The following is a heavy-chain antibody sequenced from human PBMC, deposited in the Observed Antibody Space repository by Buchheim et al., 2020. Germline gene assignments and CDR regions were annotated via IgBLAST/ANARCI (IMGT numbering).Heavy chain of an antibody. V-gene: IGHV4-59*01. J-gene: IGHJ5*02. D-gene: IGHD6-13*01. CDR2: IYYSGST. CDR1: GGSISSYY. CDR3: ARAGGGSSWVSDWFDP. Sequence: QVQLQESGPGLVKPSETLSLTCTVSGGSISSYYWSWIRQPPGKGLEWIGYIYYSGSTNYNPSLKSRVTISVDTSKNQFSLKLSSVTAADTAVYYCARAGGGSSWVSDWFDPWGQGTL.